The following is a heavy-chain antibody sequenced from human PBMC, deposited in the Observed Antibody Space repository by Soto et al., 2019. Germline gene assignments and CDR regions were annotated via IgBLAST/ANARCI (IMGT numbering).Heavy chain of an antibody. Sequence: PGGSLRLSCAASGFTFSSYAMHWVRQAPGKGLEWVAVISYDGSNKYYADSVKGRFTISRDNSKNTLYLQMNSLRAEDTAVYYCARVDTAMVFDYWGQGTLVTSPQ. V-gene: IGHV3-30-3*01. CDR3: ARVDTAMVFDY. J-gene: IGHJ4*02. CDR1: GFTFSSYA. D-gene: IGHD5-18*01. CDR2: ISYDGSNK.